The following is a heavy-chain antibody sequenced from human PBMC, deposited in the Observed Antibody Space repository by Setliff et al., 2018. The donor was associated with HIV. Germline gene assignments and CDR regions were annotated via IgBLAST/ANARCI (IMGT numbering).Heavy chain of an antibody. D-gene: IGHD6-19*01. CDR3: STSPRGLGVAATGRRYLHH. CDR1: GHILTELS. CDR2: FDPEDGET. Sequence: ASVKVSCKVSGHILTELSRHWVRQAPGKGLEWMGGFDPEDGETISAQKFQGRVTMTEDTSTDTAYMELRSLRSEDTAVYYCSTSPRGLGVAATGRRYLHHWGQGTPVTVSS. V-gene: IGHV1-24*01. J-gene: IGHJ1*01.